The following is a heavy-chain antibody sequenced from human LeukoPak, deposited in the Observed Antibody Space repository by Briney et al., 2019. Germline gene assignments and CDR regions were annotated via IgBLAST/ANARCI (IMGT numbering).Heavy chain of an antibody. V-gene: IGHV3-21*01. Sequence: PGGSLRLSCAASGFTFSSYSMNWVRQAPGKGLEWVSSISSSSSYIYYADSVKGRFTISRDNAKNSLYLQMNSLRAEDTAVYYCASWGYSSSWTDAFDIWGQGTMVTVSS. CDR2: ISSSSSYI. J-gene: IGHJ3*02. CDR3: ASWGYSSSWTDAFDI. CDR1: GFTFSSYS. D-gene: IGHD6-13*01.